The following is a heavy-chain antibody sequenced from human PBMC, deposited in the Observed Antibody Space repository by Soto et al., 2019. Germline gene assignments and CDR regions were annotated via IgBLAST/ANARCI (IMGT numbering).Heavy chain of an antibody. Sequence: GAAVQSSGEGCGGSVRSYWRWWGRQMPGKGLEWMWIIYPADSDTRYGPSFQGQVTISADKSIDTAYVQWSSLKASDTAMYYCARRWYDYNSGLYYFDYRGQRPQVTVSS. V-gene: IGHV5-51*01. CDR2: IYPADSDT. J-gene: IGHJ4*02. D-gene: IGHD3-10*01. CDR3: ARRWYDYNSGLYYFDY. CDR1: GGSVRSYW.